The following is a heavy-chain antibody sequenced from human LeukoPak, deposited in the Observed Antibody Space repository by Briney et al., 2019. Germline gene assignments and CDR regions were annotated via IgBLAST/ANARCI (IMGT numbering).Heavy chain of an antibody. J-gene: IGHJ6*03. CDR2: IIPIFGTA. CDR3: ARARVTMVRGVMSPNYYYYMDV. CDR1: GGTFSSYA. D-gene: IGHD3-10*01. Sequence: SVQVSCKASGGTFSSYAISWVRQAPGQGPEWMGGIIPIFGTANYAQKFQGRVTITTDESTSTAYMELSSLRSEDTAVYYCARARVTMVRGVMSPNYYYYMDVWGKGTTVTVSS. V-gene: IGHV1-69*05.